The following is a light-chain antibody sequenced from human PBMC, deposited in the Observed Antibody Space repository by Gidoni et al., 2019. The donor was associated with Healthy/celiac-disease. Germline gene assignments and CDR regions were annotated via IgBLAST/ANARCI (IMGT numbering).Light chain of an antibody. V-gene: IGLV3-1*01. Sequence: SYELTQPPSVSVSQGQTASITCSGDKLGDNYACWYQQKQGQSPVLVIYQDSKRPSGIPERFSGSNSGNTATLTISGTQAMDEADYYCQAWDSSTGVFGTGTKVTVL. CDR2: QDS. CDR1: KLGDNY. CDR3: QAWDSSTGV. J-gene: IGLJ1*01.